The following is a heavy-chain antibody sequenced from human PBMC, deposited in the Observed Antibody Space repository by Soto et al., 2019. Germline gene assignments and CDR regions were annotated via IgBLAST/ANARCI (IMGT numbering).Heavy chain of an antibody. J-gene: IGHJ6*02. CDR3: ARDEGRITMFRGVINYYYGMDV. CDR2: INPNSGGT. D-gene: IGHD3-10*01. V-gene: IGHV1-2*02. CDR1: GYTFTGYY. Sequence: ASVKVSCKASGYTFTGYYMHWVRQAPGQGLEWMGWINPNSGGTNYAQKFQGRVTMTRDTSISTAYMELSRLRSDDTAVYYCARDEGRITMFRGVINYYYGMDVWGQGNTVTVSS.